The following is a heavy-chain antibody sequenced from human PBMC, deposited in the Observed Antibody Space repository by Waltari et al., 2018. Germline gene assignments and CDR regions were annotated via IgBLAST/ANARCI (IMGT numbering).Heavy chain of an antibody. Sequence: QVQLQESGPGLVKPSETLSLTCTVSGGSISSYYWGWIRQPAGRGLEWVGRIYTKGNTNYNPSLKSRVIRSVDTSKTQFSLRLSSVTAADTAVYYCARGDYCSGGTCYGRNGFDIWGQGTMVTVSS. J-gene: IGHJ3*02. CDR3: ARGDYCSGGTCYGRNGFDI. D-gene: IGHD2-15*01. V-gene: IGHV4-4*07. CDR1: GGSISSYY. CDR2: IYTKGNT.